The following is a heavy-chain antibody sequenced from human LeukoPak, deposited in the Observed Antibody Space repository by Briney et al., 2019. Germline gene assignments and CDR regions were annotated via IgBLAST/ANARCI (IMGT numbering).Heavy chain of an antibody. CDR1: GYTFTSYY. CDR2: INPSGGST. CDR3: ARENLLLGSGNPFDP. Sequence: ASVKVSCKASGYTFTSYYMHWVRQAPGQGLEWMGIINPSGGSTSYAQKLQGRVTMTTDTSTSTAYMELRSLRSDDTAVYYCARENLLLGSGNPFDPWGQGTLVTVSS. J-gene: IGHJ5*02. D-gene: IGHD1-26*01. V-gene: IGHV1-46*01.